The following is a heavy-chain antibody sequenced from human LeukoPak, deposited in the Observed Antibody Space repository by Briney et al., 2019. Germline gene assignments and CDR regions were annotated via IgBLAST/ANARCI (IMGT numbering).Heavy chain of an antibody. J-gene: IGHJ4*02. CDR2: INHSGST. V-gene: IGHV4-34*01. CDR3: ARTVLLLFDY. CDR1: GGSFSGYY. Sequence: PSETLSLTCAVYGGSFSGYYWSWIRQPPGKGLEGIGEINHSGSTNYNPSLKSRVTISVDTSKNQFSLKLSSVTAADTAVYYCARTVLLLFDYWGQGTLVTVSS. D-gene: IGHD3-10*01.